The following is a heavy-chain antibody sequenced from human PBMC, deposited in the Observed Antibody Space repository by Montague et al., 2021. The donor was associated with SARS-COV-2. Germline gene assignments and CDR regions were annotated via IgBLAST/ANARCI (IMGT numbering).Heavy chain of an antibody. CDR3: ARVGRQQLVRLSGMDV. CDR1: GGSISSSSYY. D-gene: IGHD6-13*01. CDR2: IYYSGST. Sequence: SETLSLTCTVSGGSISSSSYYWGWIRQPPGKGLGWIGGIYYSGSTYYNPSLKSRVTISVDTSKNQFSLKLSSVTAADTAVYYCARVGRQQLVRLSGMDVWGQGTTVTVSS. J-gene: IGHJ6*02. V-gene: IGHV4-39*07.